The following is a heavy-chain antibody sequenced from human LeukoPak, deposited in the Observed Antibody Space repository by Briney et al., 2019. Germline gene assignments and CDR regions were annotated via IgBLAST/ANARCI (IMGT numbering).Heavy chain of an antibody. V-gene: IGHV3-64*01. J-gene: IGHJ3*02. CDR1: GFTFSSYA. CDR2: ISSNGGST. Sequence: PGGSLRLSCAAPGFTFSSYAMHWVRQAPGKELEYVSAISSNGGSTYYANSVKGRFTISRDNSKNTLYLQMGSLRAEDMAVYYCARESPPEPCSGGSCYSAYDAFDIWGQGTMVTVSS. D-gene: IGHD2-15*01. CDR3: ARESPPEPCSGGSCYSAYDAFDI.